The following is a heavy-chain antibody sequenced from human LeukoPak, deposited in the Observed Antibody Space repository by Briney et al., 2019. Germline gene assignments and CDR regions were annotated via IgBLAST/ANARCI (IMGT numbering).Heavy chain of an antibody. V-gene: IGHV3-21*01. CDR2: ISSSSSYI. CDR3: ARHDSGDSFDY. J-gene: IGHJ4*02. CDR1: GFTFSSFD. Sequence: GGSLRLSCAVSGFTFSSFDMHWVRQAPGKGLEWISSISSSSSYIYYADSVKGRFTISRDNAKNSLSLHMNSLRVEDTAVYYCARHDSGDSFDYWGQGTLVTVSS. D-gene: IGHD4/OR15-4a*01.